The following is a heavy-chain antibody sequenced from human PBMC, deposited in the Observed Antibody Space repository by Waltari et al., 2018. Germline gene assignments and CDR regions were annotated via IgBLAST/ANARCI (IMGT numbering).Heavy chain of an antibody. J-gene: IGHJ6*03. V-gene: IGHV4-38-2*02. CDR3: ARVVAAGPAHYMDV. CDR1: GYSVRRGYY. D-gene: IGHD6-13*01. CDR2: ISHSGST. Sequence: QVQLQESGPGLVKPSETLSLTCTVPGYSVRRGYYWGWIRQPPGKGLEWIGSISHSGSTYYTPSLKSRVTMSLDTPKNQLSLKLSSVNATDTAVYYCARVVAAGPAHYMDVWGKGTTVTISS.